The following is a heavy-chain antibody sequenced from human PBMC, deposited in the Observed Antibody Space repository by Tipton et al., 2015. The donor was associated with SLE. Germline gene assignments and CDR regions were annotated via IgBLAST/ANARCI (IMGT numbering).Heavy chain of an antibody. J-gene: IGHJ5*02. Sequence: TLSLTCTVSGGSISSYYWSWIRQPPGKGLEWIGYSYYSGSTNYNPSLKSRVTISVDTSKNQFSLKLSPVTAADTAVYYCARQSYPGLVVYANNWFDPWGQGTLVTVSS. V-gene: IGHV4-59*08. CDR1: GGSISSYY. CDR3: ARQSYPGLVVYANNWFDP. D-gene: IGHD2-8*02. CDR2: SYYSGST.